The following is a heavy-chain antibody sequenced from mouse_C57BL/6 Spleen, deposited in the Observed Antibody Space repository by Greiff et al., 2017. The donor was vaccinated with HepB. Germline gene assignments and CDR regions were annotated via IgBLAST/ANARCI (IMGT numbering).Heavy chain of an antibody. Sequence: SGAELVRPGASVTLSCKASGYTFTDYEMHWVKQTPVHGLEWIGAIDPETGGTAYNQKFKGKAILTAYKSSSTAYMELRSLTSEDSAVYYCTREGTVVANYYAMDYWGQRTSVTVSS. D-gene: IGHD1-1*01. J-gene: IGHJ4*01. CDR2: IDPETGGT. CDR3: TREGTVVANYYAMDY. V-gene: IGHV1-15*01. CDR1: GYTFTDYE.